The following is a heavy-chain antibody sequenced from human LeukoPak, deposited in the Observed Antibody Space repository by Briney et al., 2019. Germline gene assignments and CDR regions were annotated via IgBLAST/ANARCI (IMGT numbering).Heavy chain of an antibody. CDR3: ARGRLRSLFDH. J-gene: IGHJ4*02. D-gene: IGHD4-17*01. CDR2: INPSGGST. V-gene: IGHV1-46*01. CDR1: GYTFPNFF. Sequence: ASVKVSCKASGYTFPNFFLHWVRQALGQGLEWMGIINPSGGSTSYAQKFQGRVIMTRDMSTSTLYMELSNLRSEDTAVYYCARGRLRSLFDHWGQGTLVTVSS.